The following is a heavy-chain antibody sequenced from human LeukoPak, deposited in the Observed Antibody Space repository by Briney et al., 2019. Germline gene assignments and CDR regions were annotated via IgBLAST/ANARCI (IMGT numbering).Heavy chain of an antibody. D-gene: IGHD3-3*01. V-gene: IGHV1-2*02. CDR2: INPNTGGT. CDR1: GYTFTGYY. CDR3: ARERFEKPLGDC. Sequence: ASVKVSCKASGYTFTGYYIHWVRQAPGQVLEWMGWINPNTGGTNSAQNFQGRVTMTRDTSISTAYTELSRLRSDDTAVYYCARERFEKPLGDCWGQGALVTVSS. J-gene: IGHJ4*02.